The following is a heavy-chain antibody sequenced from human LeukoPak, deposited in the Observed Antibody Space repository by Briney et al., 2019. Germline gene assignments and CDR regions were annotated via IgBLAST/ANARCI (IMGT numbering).Heavy chain of an antibody. CDR1: GFTFSSYE. D-gene: IGHD3-10*01. CDR2: ISSSGSTI. CDR3: MGAGRITMVRGVMNGMDV. J-gene: IGHJ6*04. Sequence: PGGSLRISCAASGFTFSSYEMNWVRQAPGKGLEWVSYISSSGSTIYYADSVKGRFTISRDNAKNSLYLQMNSLRAEDTAVYYCMGAGRITMVRGVMNGMDVWGKGTTVTVSS. V-gene: IGHV3-48*03.